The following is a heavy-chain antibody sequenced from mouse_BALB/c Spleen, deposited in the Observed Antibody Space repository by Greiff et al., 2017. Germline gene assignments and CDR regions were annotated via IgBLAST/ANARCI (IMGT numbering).Heavy chain of an antibody. CDR2: ISYSGST. Sequence: EVQLQQSGPGLVKPSQSLSLTCTVTGYSITSDYAWNWIRQFPGNKLEWMGYISYSGSTSYNPSLKSRISITRDTSKNQFFLQLNSVTTEDTATYYCARHLLYREAMDYWGQGTSVTVSS. V-gene: IGHV3-2*02. D-gene: IGHD2-12*01. CDR1: GYSITSDYA. CDR3: ARHLLYREAMDY. J-gene: IGHJ4*01.